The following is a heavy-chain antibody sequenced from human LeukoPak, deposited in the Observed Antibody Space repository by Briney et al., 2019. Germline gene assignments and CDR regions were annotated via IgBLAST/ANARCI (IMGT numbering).Heavy chain of an antibody. CDR3: AREGWSGYHTPYYYYNIDV. D-gene: IGHD3-3*01. V-gene: IGHV1-69*06. J-gene: IGHJ6*03. CDR1: GGTLISYV. Sequence: SVKVSCKAPGGTLISYVISRGPQAPGQGLEWMGRIIPIFGTANYAQKFQGRVTITADKSTSTAYMELSSLRSEDTAVYYCAREGWSGYHTPYYYYNIDVWGKGTTVTVSS. CDR2: IIPIFGTA.